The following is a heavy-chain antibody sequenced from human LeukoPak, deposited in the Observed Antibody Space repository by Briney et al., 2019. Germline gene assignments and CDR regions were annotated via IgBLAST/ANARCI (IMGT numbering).Heavy chain of an antibody. J-gene: IGHJ4*02. Sequence: PSETLSLTCTVSGDFISSYYWSWIRQPAGTGLEWIGHIYSRGGTNYHPSLKSRVTMPVDTSKNQFSLRLNSVTAADTAVYYCARGRNYYDSSGSYTYFDYWGQGTLVTVSS. CDR2: IYSRGGT. CDR3: ARGRNYYDSSGSYTYFDY. V-gene: IGHV4-4*07. D-gene: IGHD3-22*01. CDR1: GDFISSYY.